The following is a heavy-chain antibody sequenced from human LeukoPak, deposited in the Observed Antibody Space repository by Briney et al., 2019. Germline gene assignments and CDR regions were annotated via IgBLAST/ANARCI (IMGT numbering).Heavy chain of an antibody. CDR3: AREDMVWMSFDH. D-gene: IGHD2-15*01. V-gene: IGHV4-39*07. Sequence: SETLSLTCTVSGGSISSSSYYWGWIRQPPGKGLEWIGSIYYSGSTYYNPSLKSRVTISIDTSKNQFSLKLSSVTAAGTAVYYCAREDMVWMSFDHWGQGTLVTVSS. CDR1: GGSISSSSYY. J-gene: IGHJ4*02. CDR2: IYYSGST.